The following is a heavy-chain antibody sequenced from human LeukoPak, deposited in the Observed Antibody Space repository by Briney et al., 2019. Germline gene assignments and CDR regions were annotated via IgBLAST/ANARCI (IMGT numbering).Heavy chain of an antibody. D-gene: IGHD6-19*01. CDR3: ARGADSSGISDFDY. CDR1: GYTFTGYY. V-gene: IGHV1-2*06. CDR2: INPNSGGT. J-gene: IGHJ4*02. Sequence: ASVKVSCKASGYTFTGYYMHWVRQAPGQGLEWMGRINPNSGGTNYAQKFQGRVTMTRDTSIRTAYMELSRLRSDDTAVYYCARGADSSGISDFDYWGQGTLVTVSS.